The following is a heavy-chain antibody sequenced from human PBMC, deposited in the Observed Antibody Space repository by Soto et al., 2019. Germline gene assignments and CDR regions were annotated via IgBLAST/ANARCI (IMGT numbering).Heavy chain of an antibody. CDR1: GFTFGSYG. CDR3: AKDDGGDTYFDY. Sequence: GGSLRLSCAASGFTFGSYGMHWVRQAPVKVLEWVAVISYDGSNKYYADSVKGRFTISRDNSKNTLYLQMNSLRAEDTAVYYCAKDDGGDTYFDYWGQGTLVTVSS. D-gene: IGHD2-21*02. V-gene: IGHV3-30*18. CDR2: ISYDGSNK. J-gene: IGHJ4*02.